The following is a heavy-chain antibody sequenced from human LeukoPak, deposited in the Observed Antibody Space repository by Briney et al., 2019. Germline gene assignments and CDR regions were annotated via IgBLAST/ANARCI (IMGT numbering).Heavy chain of an antibody. D-gene: IGHD2-21*02. CDR1: GGSISSGSYY. CDR2: IYTSGST. J-gene: IGHJ6*02. Sequence: SQTLSLSCTVSGGSISSGSYYWSWIRQPAGKGLEWTGRIYTSGSTNYNPSLKSRVTISVDTSKNQFSLKLSSVTAADTAVYYCARESMVTATGPYYYYGMDVWGQGTTVTVSS. CDR3: ARESMVTATGPYYYYGMDV. V-gene: IGHV4-61*02.